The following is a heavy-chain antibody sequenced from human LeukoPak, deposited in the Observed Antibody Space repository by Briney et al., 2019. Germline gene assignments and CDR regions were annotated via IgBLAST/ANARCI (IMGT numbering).Heavy chain of an antibody. CDR2: IYYTGNT. Sequence: PSETLSRTCTVSADSISSFYWSWIRQPPGKGLEWIGYIYYTGNTNYNPSLKSRVTISVDTSRNQFSLKLTSVTAADTAVYYCATLAGYIYGVTSDFWGQGTLVTVSS. CDR3: ATLAGYIYGVTSDF. J-gene: IGHJ4*02. D-gene: IGHD5-18*01. V-gene: IGHV4-59*08. CDR1: ADSISSFY.